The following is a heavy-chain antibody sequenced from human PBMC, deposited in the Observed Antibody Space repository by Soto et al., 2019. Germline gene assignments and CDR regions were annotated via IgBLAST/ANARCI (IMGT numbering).Heavy chain of an antibody. D-gene: IGHD2-2*01. Sequence: ASVKVSCKASGYTFTSYDINWVRQATGQGLEWMGWMNPNSGNTGYAQKFQGRVTMTRNTSISTAYMELSSLRSEDTAVYYCARAVVPAASQILYYYYYYMDVWGKGTTVTVSS. CDR3: ARAVVPAASQILYYYYYYMDV. CDR1: GYTFTSYD. CDR2: MNPNSGNT. J-gene: IGHJ6*03. V-gene: IGHV1-8*01.